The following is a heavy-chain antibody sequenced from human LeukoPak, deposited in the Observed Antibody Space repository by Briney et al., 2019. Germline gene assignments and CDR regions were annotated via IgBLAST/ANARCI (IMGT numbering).Heavy chain of an antibody. CDR3: AKDGLAYCGGDCYTWRNWYFDL. J-gene: IGHJ2*01. CDR2: ISYGGSKE. D-gene: IGHD2-21*02. CDR1: GFTFSSYG. Sequence: GGSLRLSCAASGFTFSSYGMHWVRQAPGKGLDWVAVISYGGSKEYYADSVKGRFTISRDNSKNTLYLQMNSLRAEDTAVYYCAKDGLAYCGGDCYTWRNWYFDLWGRGNLVTVSS. V-gene: IGHV3-30*18.